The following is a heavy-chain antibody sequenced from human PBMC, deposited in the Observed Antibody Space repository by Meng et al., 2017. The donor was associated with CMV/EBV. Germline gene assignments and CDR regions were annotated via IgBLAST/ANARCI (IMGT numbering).Heavy chain of an antibody. D-gene: IGHD6-6*01. J-gene: IGHJ5*02. CDR2: VSLKGERP. V-gene: IGHV1-46*01. CDR3: ARMFAASSGWLDP. Sequence: ASVKVYCKASGDIFSSSYVHWVRQAPGQGLDWVGMVSLKGERPKYAQKFKGRVTLTRDTSTSTFYMELSSLVSEDTAVYYCARMFAASSGWLDPWGQGTLVTVSS. CDR1: GDIFSSSY.